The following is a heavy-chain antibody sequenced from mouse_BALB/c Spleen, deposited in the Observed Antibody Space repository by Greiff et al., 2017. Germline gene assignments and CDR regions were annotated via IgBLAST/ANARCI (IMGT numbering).Heavy chain of an antibody. J-gene: IGHJ3*01. V-gene: IGHV5-9-4*01. CDR2: ISSGGSYT. Sequence: EVKLVESGRGLVKPGGSLKLSCAASGFTFSSYAMSWVRQSPEKRLEWVAEISSGGSYTYYPDTVTGRFTISRDNAKNTLYLEMSSLRSEDTAMYYCARDGWLLRYWGQGTLVTVSA. CDR3: ARDGWLLRY. CDR1: GFTFSSYA. D-gene: IGHD2-3*01.